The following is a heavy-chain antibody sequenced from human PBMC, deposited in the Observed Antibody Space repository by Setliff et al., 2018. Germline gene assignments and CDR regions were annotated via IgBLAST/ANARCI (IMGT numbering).Heavy chain of an antibody. J-gene: IGHJ4*02. Sequence: KPSETLSLTCAVYGGSFSGYYWSWIRQPPGKGLEWIGSIYHSGSTNYNPSLKSRVTISVDTSKNQFSLKLSSVTAADTAVYYCARGPRSSLYFDYWGQGIPVTVSS. CDR2: IYHSGST. D-gene: IGHD2-2*02. V-gene: IGHV4-34*01. CDR1: GGSFSGYY. CDR3: ARGPRSSLYFDY.